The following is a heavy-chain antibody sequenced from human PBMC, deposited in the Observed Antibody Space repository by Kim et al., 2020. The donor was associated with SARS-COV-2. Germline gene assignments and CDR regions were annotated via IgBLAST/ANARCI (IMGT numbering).Heavy chain of an antibody. CDR2: IDPRGGDT. D-gene: IGHD1-26*01. CDR3: ARTFYSGSYYPIDY. V-gene: IGHV1-46*01. Sequence: ASVKVSCKASGYTFTSYYLHWVRQAPAQGLEWMGIIDPRGGDTSYAQKFQGRVTMTRDTSTCTVYMELSSLRSDYTAVYYCARTFYSGSYYPIDYWGHGTLVTVSS. J-gene: IGHJ4*01. CDR1: GYTFTSYY.